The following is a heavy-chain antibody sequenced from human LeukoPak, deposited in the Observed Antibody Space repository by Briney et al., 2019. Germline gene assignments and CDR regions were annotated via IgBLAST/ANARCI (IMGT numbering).Heavy chain of an antibody. CDR3: ARDNDYGGYYFDY. Sequence: SQTLSLTCAISGDSVSSNSASWHWIRQSPSRGLQWLGRTCYTSKWFNDYAVSLKSRITINPDTSKNQFSLQLNSVTPEDTAVYFCARDNDYGGYYFDYWGQGTLVTVSS. CDR2: TCYTSKWFN. CDR1: GDSVSSNSAS. D-gene: IGHD4-23*01. V-gene: IGHV6-1*01. J-gene: IGHJ4*02.